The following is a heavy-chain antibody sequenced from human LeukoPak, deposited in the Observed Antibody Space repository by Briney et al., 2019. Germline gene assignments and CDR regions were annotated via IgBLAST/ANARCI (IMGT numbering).Heavy chain of an antibody. Sequence: ASVKVSCKASGYTFTSYYMHWVRQAPGQGLERMGIINPSGGSTSYAQKFQGRVTMTRDMSTSTVYMELSSLRSEDTAVYYCARGTRYQMSYCSSTSCHEEYFQHWGQGTLVTVSS. D-gene: IGHD2-2*01. CDR2: INPSGGST. V-gene: IGHV1-46*01. CDR3: ARGTRYQMSYCSSTSCHEEYFQH. J-gene: IGHJ1*01. CDR1: GYTFTSYY.